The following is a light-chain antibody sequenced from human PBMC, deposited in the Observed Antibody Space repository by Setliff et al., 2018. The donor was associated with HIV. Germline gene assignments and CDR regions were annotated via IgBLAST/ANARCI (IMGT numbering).Light chain of an antibody. CDR1: SSNIGSNA. J-gene: IGLJ2*01. CDR2: STN. CDR3: ATWDDSLNGVV. V-gene: IGLV1-44*01. Sequence: ALTQPPSASGTPGQRVTIPCSGSSSNIGSNAVNWYQQFPGTAPKLLIYSTNQRPSGVPDRFSGSKSGTSASLAISGLQSEEEADYYCATWDDSLNGVVFGGGTKVTVL.